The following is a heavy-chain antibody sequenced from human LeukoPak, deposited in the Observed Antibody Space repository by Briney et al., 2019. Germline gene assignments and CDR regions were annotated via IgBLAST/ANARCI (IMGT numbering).Heavy chain of an antibody. CDR3: ARTFPNWNHDY. D-gene: IGHD1-1*01. CDR1: GGSISSYY. J-gene: IGHJ4*02. V-gene: IGHV4-59*01. Sequence: PSETLSLTCTVSGGSISSYYWSWIRQPPGKGLEWIGYIYYSGSTNYNPSPKSRVTISVDTSKNQFSLKLSSVTAADTAVYYCARTFPNWNHDYWGQGTLVTVSS. CDR2: IYYSGST.